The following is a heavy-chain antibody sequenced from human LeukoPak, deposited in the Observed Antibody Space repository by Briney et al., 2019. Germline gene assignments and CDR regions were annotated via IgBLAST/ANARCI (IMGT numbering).Heavy chain of an antibody. V-gene: IGHV1-8*01. CDR1: GYTFTRYD. J-gene: IGHJ4*02. Sequence: ASVKVSCKASGYTFTRYDINWVRQATGQGLGWMGWMNPNSGNTGYAQKFQRRVTMTRNTSISTAYMELSSLRSEDTAVYYCAGASDSSGVDYWDQGTLVTVSS. CDR2: MNPNSGNT. CDR3: AGASDSSGVDY. D-gene: IGHD3-22*01.